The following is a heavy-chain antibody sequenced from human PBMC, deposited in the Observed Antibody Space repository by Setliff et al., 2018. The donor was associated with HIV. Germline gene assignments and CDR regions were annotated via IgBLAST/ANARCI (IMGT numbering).Heavy chain of an antibody. J-gene: IGHJ4*02. V-gene: IGHV4-61*09. CDR2: VHTNVRT. Sequence: SETLSLTCTVSGASVASGDSYWSWIRLPAGKGLEWIGHVHTNVRTNYHPSLNSRVTISADISKNEFSLNLRSVTAADTSVYFCARDRFGVPANDWGQGIRVTVSS. CDR3: ARDRFGVPAND. D-gene: IGHD3-3*01. CDR1: GASVASGDSY.